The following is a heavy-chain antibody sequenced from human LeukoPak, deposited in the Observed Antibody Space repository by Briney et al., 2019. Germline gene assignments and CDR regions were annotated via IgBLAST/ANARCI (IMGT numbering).Heavy chain of an antibody. CDR3: ARGGGYYYGSGVDY. CDR1: GFTVSSKY. D-gene: IGHD3-10*01. Sequence: GGSLRLSCAASGFTVSSKYMSWVRQAPGKGLEWVSVIYSGGSTYYADSVKGRFTISRDNSKNTLYLQMNSLRAEDTAMYYCARGGGYYYGSGVDYWGQGTLVTVSS. V-gene: IGHV3-53*01. J-gene: IGHJ4*02. CDR2: IYSGGST.